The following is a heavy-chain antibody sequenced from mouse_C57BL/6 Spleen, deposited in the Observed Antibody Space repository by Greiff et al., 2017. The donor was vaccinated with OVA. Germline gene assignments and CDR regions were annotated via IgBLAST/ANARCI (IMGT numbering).Heavy chain of an antibody. J-gene: IGHJ3*01. V-gene: IGHV1-15*01. D-gene: IGHD1-1*01. CDR3: TRWGTTAY. CDR2: IDPETGGT. Sequence: QVHVKQSGAELVRPGASVTLSCKASGYTFTDYEMHWVKQTPVHGLEWIGAIDPETGGTAYNQKFKGKAILTADKSSSTAYMELRSLTSEDSAVYYCTRWGTTAYWGQGTLVTVSA. CDR1: GYTFTDYE.